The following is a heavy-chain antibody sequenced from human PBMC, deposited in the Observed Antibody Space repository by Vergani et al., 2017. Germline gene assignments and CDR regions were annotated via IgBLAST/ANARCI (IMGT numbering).Heavy chain of an antibody. CDR1: GYSFTNYW. D-gene: IGHD3-22*01. V-gene: IGHV5-51*01. CDR3: ARLYGRDSSGSKYFDY. Sequence: EVQLVQSGAEVKKPGESLNISCQISGYSFTNYWIGWVRQMPGKGLEWMGIIHPADSDTRYSPSFQGQVTISVDKSISTAYLQRSSLRASDSAMYYCARLYGRDSSGSKYFDYLGQGTLVTVSS. CDR2: IHPADSDT. J-gene: IGHJ4*02.